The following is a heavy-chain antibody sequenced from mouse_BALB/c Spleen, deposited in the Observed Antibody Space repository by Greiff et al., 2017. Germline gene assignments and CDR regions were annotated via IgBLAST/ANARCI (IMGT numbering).Heavy chain of an antibody. V-gene: IGHV2-6-7*01. CDR1: GFSLTGYG. D-gene: IGHD2-4*01. J-gene: IGHJ4*01. Sequence: VQRVESGPGLVAPSQSLSITCTVSGFSLTGYGVNWVRQPPGKGLEWLGMIWGDGSTDYNSALNSRLSISKDNSKSQVFLKMNRLQTDDTARSYCARDGDYDYDGYAMDYWGQGTSVTVSS. CDR2: IWGDGST. CDR3: ARDGDYDYDGYAMDY.